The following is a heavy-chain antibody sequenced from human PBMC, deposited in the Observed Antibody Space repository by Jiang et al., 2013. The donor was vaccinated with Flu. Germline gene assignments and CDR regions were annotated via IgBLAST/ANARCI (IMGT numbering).Heavy chain of an antibody. CDR1: GYTFTSYD. V-gene: IGHV1-8*01. CDR2: MNPNSGNT. J-gene: IGHJ3*02. Sequence: VQLVESGAEVKKPGASVKVSCKASGYTFTSYDINWVRQATGQGLEWMGWMNPNSGNTGYAQKFQGRVTMTRNTSISTAYMELSSLRSEDTAVYYCARMVQGADDAFDIWGQRDNGSPSLQ. D-gene: IGHD3-10*01. CDR3: ARMVQGADDAFDI.